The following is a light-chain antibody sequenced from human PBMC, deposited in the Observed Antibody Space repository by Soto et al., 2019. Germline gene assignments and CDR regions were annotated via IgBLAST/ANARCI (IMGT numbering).Light chain of an antibody. Sequence: QPVLTQPPSASGTPGQRVTISCSGSSSNIGSNTVDWFQQVPGTAPKLLIYNNDQRPSGVPDRFSGSKSGTSASLAISGLQSEDEADYYCAAWDDSLNGVLFGGGTKLTVL. V-gene: IGLV1-44*01. J-gene: IGLJ2*01. CDR1: SSNIGSNT. CDR3: AAWDDSLNGVL. CDR2: NND.